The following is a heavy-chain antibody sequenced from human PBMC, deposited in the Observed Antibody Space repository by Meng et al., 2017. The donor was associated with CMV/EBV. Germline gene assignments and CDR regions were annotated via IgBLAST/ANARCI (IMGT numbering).Heavy chain of an antibody. V-gene: IGHV1-2*02. CDR3: ASGGSYYLVDLDY. CDR2: INPHSGGT. J-gene: IGHJ4*02. Sequence: TASGYTFTGSYMHWVRQAPGQGLEWMGWINPHSGGTNYAQKFQGRVTMTRDTSISTAYMELSRLRSDDTAVYYCASGGSYYLVDLDYWGQGTLVTVSS. CDR1: GYTFTGSY. D-gene: IGHD1-26*01.